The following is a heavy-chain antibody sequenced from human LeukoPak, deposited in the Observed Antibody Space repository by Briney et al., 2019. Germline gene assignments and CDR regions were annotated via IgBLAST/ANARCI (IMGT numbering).Heavy chain of an antibody. CDR3: ARVPGVTRYFDS. V-gene: IGHV3-7*01. D-gene: IGHD4-23*01. J-gene: IGHJ4*02. CDR2: IKQDGGEK. CDR1: GFTFTCCW. Sequence: PGGSLRLSCAASGFTFTCCWMSWVRQTPGKGLEWVASIKQDGGEKFYADSVKGRPTISRDNAKNSLYLQMNSLRAEDTAVYYCARVPGVTRYFDSWGQGILVTVSS.